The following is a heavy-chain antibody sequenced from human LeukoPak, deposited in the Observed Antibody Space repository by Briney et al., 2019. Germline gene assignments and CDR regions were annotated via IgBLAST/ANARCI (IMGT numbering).Heavy chain of an antibody. J-gene: IGHJ6*02. V-gene: IGHV1-18*01. Sequence: GESLKISCKGSGYSFTSYGISWVRQAPGQGLEWMGWISAYNGNTNYAQKLQGRVTMTTDTSTSTAYMELRSLRSDDTAVYYCARFYYYGSGSYRYGMDVWGQGTTVTVSS. CDR1: GYSFTSYG. CDR3: ARFYYYGSGSYRYGMDV. CDR2: ISAYNGNT. D-gene: IGHD3-10*01.